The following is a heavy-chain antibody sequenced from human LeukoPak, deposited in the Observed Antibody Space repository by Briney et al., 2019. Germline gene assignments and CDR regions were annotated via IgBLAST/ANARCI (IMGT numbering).Heavy chain of an antibody. CDR3: ARDPSNDSGYDPRHY. CDR2: ISSSNSHI. D-gene: IGHD5-12*01. V-gene: IGHV3-21*01. CDR1: GFTFSSYS. J-gene: IGHJ4*02. Sequence: GGSLRLSCAASGFTFSSYSMNWVRQAPGKGLEWVSSISSSNSHIYYADSVKGRFTISRDNAKNSLYLQMNSLRAEDTAVYYCARDPSNDSGYDPRHYWGQGTLVTVSS.